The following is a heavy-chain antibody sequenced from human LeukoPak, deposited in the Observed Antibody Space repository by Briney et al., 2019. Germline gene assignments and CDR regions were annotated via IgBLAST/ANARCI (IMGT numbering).Heavy chain of an antibody. CDR2: TYYRSKWYN. J-gene: IGHJ4*02. CDR3: TRDNWQDLSHDY. CDR1: GDSVSSNSGA. Sequence: SQTLSLTFAISGDSVSSNSGAWNWIRQSPSRGLEWLGRTYYRSKWYNEYAVSVNSRITINPDTSKNQFSLQLNSVTLEDTAVYYCTRDNWQDLSHDYWGQGILVTVSS. V-gene: IGHV6-1*01.